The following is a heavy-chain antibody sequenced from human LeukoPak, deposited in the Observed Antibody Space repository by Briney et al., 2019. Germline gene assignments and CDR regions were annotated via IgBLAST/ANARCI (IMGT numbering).Heavy chain of an antibody. CDR1: GFTFSTYW. D-gene: IGHD1-26*01. CDR3: ARGTGSYSWYIDF. Sequence: GGSLRLSCAVSGFTFSTYWMTWVRQAPGKGLEWLANIKQDGSEKYHVDSVKGRFTISRDNAKNSLYLLMNSLRPEDTAVYYCARGTGSYSWYIDFWGQGTLVSVSS. J-gene: IGHJ4*02. V-gene: IGHV3-7*05. CDR2: IKQDGSEK.